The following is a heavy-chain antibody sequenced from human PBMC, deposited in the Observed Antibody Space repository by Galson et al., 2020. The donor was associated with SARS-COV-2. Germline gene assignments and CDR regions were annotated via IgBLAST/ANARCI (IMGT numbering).Heavy chain of an antibody. CDR3: ARDGQSSRGWAFDY. V-gene: IGHV3-33*01. J-gene: IGHJ4*02. CDR2: IFFDGSEK. D-gene: IGHD6-19*01. Sequence: GGSLRLSCAASGLTFSDHAMHWVRPAPGKGLEWVAQIFFDGSEKYYGDSVRGRFTISRDSSKNTVYLQMNNLRVDDTAGYYCARDGQSSRGWAFDYWGQGTLLTVSS. CDR1: GLTFSDHA.